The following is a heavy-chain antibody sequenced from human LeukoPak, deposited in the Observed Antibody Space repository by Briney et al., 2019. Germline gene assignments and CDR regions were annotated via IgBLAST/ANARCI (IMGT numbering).Heavy chain of an antibody. J-gene: IGHJ4*02. CDR1: GFTFSSYA. D-gene: IGHD3-9*01. CDR3: ARPFETTYFDILTGYYPFDY. Sequence: GTSLRLSCAASGFTFSSYAMSWVRQAPGKGLEWVSTVSGSGGSPYYADSVKGRFTISRDNSKNTLYLQMNSLRAEDTAVYYCARPFETTYFDILTGYYPFDYWGQGTLVTVSS. V-gene: IGHV3-23*01. CDR2: VSGSGGSP.